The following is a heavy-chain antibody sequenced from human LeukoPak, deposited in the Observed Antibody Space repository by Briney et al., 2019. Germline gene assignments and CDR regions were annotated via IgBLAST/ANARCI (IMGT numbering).Heavy chain of an antibody. Sequence: GGSLRLSCAASGFTFSSYAMSSVRQAPGKGLEWVSAISGSGGSTYYADSVKGRFTISRDNSKNTLYLQMNSLRAEDTAVYYCAKGDTYYYDSSGYFGWGQGTLVTVSS. CDR1: GFTFSSYA. D-gene: IGHD3-22*01. J-gene: IGHJ4*02. CDR2: ISGSGGST. V-gene: IGHV3-23*01. CDR3: AKGDTYYYDSSGYFG.